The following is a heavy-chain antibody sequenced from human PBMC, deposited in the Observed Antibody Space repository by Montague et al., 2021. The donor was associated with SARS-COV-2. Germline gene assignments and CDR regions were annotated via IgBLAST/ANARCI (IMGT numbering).Heavy chain of an antibody. CDR3: PRDDYDKYAAS. CDR1: GGSISGYY. V-gene: IGHV4-59*13. Sequence: SETLSLTCTVSGGSISGYYWSWIWQPPGKGLEWIGYIYYTGSTNYNPSFYSRASVSVDTSKNQFSLKLRSATAADTADYYCPRDDYDKYAASWGRGTLVTVSS. CDR2: IYYTGST. D-gene: IGHD4-17*01. J-gene: IGHJ5*02.